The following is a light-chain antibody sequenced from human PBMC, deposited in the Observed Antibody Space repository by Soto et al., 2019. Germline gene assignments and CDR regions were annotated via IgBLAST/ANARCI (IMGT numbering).Light chain of an antibody. Sequence: IQLTQSPSSLSASVGDRVTITCRASQDIAIYLAWYQQKPGEAPKLLIYAASTLYGGVPSRFSGSGSGTDFALTITSLQAEDFATYYCQQLRMSPSTFGGGTKVDI. CDR3: QQLRMSPST. J-gene: IGKJ4*01. CDR1: QDIAIY. V-gene: IGKV1-9*01. CDR2: AAS.